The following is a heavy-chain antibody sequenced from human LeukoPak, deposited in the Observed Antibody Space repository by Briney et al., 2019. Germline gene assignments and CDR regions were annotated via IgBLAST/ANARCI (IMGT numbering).Heavy chain of an antibody. Sequence: GRSLRLSCAASGFTFSEYGMHWVRQVPGKGLVWVSRINSDGSSTTYADSVKGRFTISRDNAKNTLYLQMNSLRAEDMAVYYCARVDSSGYLSGSPPALDYWGQGTLVTVSS. CDR1: GFTFSEYG. V-gene: IGHV3-74*01. CDR2: INSDGSST. J-gene: IGHJ4*02. CDR3: ARVDSSGYLSGSPPALDY. D-gene: IGHD3-22*01.